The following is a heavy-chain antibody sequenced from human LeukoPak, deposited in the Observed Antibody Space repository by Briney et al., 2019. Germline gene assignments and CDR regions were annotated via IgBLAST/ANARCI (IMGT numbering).Heavy chain of an antibody. D-gene: IGHD1-26*01. J-gene: IGHJ3*02. CDR3: ARDFVGSYGGGAAFDI. V-gene: IGHV3-30*04. CDR2: ISYDGSNK. CDR1: GFTFSSYA. Sequence: GGSLSLSCAPSGFTFSSYAMHGVRQAPGKGLEWVAVISYDGSNKYYADSVKGRFTISRDNSKNTLYLQMNSLRAEDTAVYYCARDFVGSYGGGAAFDIWGQGTMVTVSS.